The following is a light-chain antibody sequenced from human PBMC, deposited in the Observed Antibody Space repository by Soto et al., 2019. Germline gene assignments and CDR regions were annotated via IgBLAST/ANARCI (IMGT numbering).Light chain of an antibody. Sequence: QPVLTQPPSASGSPGQSVTIPCTGTSSDVGGYDHVSWYQQHPGKAPKLMIYEVTKRPAGVPDRFSGSKSGNTASLTVSGLQVEDEAEYFCFSFTTTSTHVFGTGTKLTVL. J-gene: IGLJ1*01. CDR1: SSDVGGYDH. V-gene: IGLV2-8*01. CDR3: FSFTTTSTHV. CDR2: EVT.